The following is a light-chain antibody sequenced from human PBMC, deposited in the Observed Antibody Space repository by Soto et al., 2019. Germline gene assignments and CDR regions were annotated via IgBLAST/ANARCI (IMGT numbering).Light chain of an antibody. J-gene: IGKJ4*01. CDR2: DAS. CDR1: QTVGKD. CDR3: QQRSAWPFT. Sequence: IVLRQSPATLSLSPGERASLSCRASQTVGKDLAWYQVSPGQAPRLLIFDASTKDTGVPPRFSGSRSGSEVALTITSLFQEEFGLYYCQQRSAWPFTFGGGTSVLIK. V-gene: IGKV3-11*01.